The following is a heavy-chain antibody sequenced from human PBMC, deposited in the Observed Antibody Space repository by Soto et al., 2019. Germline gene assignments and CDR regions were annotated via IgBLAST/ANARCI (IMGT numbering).Heavy chain of an antibody. J-gene: IGHJ4*02. CDR2: IYYSGST. CDR1: GGSISSGGYY. D-gene: IGHD3-22*01. Sequence: TLSLTCTVSGGSISSGGYYWSWIRQHPGKGLEWIGYIYYSGSTYYNPSLKSRVTISVDTSKNQFSLKLSSVTAADTAVYYCARIYDSSGYYSYYFDYWGQGTLVTVSS. CDR3: ARIYDSSGYYSYYFDY. V-gene: IGHV4-31*03.